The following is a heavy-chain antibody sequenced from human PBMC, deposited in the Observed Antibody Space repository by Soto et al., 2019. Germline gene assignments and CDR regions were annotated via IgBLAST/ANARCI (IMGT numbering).Heavy chain of an antibody. V-gene: IGHV1-69*05. CDR3: ARGPMGVVVVAATTVGGMDV. CDR1: GGTFSSYA. Sequence: SVKVSCKASGGTFSSYAISWVRQAPGQGLEWMGGIIPIFGTANYAQKFQGRVTMTRNTSISTAYMELSSLRSEDTAVYYCARGPMGVVVVAATTVGGMDVWGQGTTVTVSS. J-gene: IGHJ6*02. D-gene: IGHD2-15*01. CDR2: IIPIFGTA.